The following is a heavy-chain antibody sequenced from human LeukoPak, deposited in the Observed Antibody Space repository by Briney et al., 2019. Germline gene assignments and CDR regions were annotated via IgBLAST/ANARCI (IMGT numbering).Heavy chain of an antibody. J-gene: IGHJ4*02. CDR3: AKVWTAYSDDYFDY. V-gene: IGHV3-23*01. D-gene: IGHD3/OR15-3a*01. CDR2: ISGSGGST. Sequence: GGSLRLSCAASGFTFSSYGMSWVRQAPGKGLECFSSISGSGGSTNHADSVKGRFTISRDNSKNTLYLQMNSLRAEDTAVYYCAKVWTAYSDDYFDYWGQGTLVTVSS. CDR1: GFTFSSYG.